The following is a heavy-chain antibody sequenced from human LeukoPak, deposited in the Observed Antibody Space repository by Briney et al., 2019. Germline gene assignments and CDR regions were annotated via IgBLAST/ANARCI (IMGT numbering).Heavy chain of an antibody. V-gene: IGHV4-30-2*01. CDR3: ARGLSYYDFWSGYYTGTTTYFDY. CDR1: GGSISSGGHS. D-gene: IGHD3-3*01. CDR2: IYHSGSGST. J-gene: IGHJ4*02. Sequence: SETLSLTCTVSGGSISSGGHSWSWIRQPPGKGLEWIGYIYHSGSGSTCYNPSLKSRVTISIDKSKNQFSLKLSSVTAADTAVYYCARGLSYYDFWSGYYTGTTTYFDYWGQGTLVTVSS.